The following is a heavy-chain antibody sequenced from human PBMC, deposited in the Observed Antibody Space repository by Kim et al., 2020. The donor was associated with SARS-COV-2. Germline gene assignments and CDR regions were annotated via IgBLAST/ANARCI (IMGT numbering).Heavy chain of an antibody. J-gene: IGHJ4*02. CDR1: GFTVSSNY. Sequence: GGSLRLSCAASGFTVSSNYMSWVRQAPGKGLEWVSVIYSGGSTYYADSVKGRFTISRDNSKNTLYLQMNSLRAEDTAVYYCHLTTVTADYFDYWGQGTLVNVSS. V-gene: IGHV3-53*01. D-gene: IGHD4-17*01. CDR3: HLTTVTADYFDY. CDR2: IYSGGST.